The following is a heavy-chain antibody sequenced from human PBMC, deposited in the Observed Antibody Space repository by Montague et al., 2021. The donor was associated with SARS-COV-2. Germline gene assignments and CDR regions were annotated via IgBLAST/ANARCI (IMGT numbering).Heavy chain of an antibody. V-gene: IGHV3-23*03. CDR3: ANRPSTGGH. CDR2: IYYGGTRT. D-gene: IGHD2-2*01. J-gene: IGHJ4*02. Sequence: SLRLSCAASGFTFSNYAMNWVRQAPGKGLEWVSGIYYGGTRTHYADSVKGRFTVSRDDSKNTLYLQMNSLRVEDTALYYCANRPSTGGHWGQGTLVTVSS. CDR1: GFTFSNYA.